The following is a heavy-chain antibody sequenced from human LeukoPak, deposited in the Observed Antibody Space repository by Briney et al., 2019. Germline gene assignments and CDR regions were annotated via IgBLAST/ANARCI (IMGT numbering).Heavy chain of an antibody. J-gene: IGHJ4*02. Sequence: PSETLSLTCAVSGFSISSGGYSWSWIRQPPGKGLVWVGYVCHSGSTYYNPSLKSRVTISVDRSKNQFSLKLSSVTAADTAVYYCARGGRYYYDSSGYYPIDYWGQGTLVTVSS. CDR2: VCHSGST. CDR3: ARGGRYYYDSSGYYPIDY. V-gene: IGHV4-30-2*01. D-gene: IGHD3-22*01. CDR1: GFSISSGGYS.